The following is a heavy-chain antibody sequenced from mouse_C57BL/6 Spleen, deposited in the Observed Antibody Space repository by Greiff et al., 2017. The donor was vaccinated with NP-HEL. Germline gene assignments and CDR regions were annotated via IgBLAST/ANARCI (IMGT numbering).Heavy chain of an antibody. CDR1: GYTFTDYY. D-gene: IGHD2-1*01. V-gene: IGHV1-26*01. CDR2: INPNNGGT. Sequence: VQLQQSGPELVKPGASVKISCKASGYTFTDYYMNWVKQSHGKSLEWIGDINPNNGGTSYNQKFKGKATLTVDKSSSTAYMELRSLTSEDSAVYYCARGNYGNYEAYWGQGTLVTVSA. J-gene: IGHJ3*01. CDR3: ARGNYGNYEAY.